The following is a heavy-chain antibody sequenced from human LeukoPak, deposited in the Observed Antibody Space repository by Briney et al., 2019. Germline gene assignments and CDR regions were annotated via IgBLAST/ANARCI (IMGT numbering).Heavy chain of an antibody. CDR2: INSDGSEK. CDR3: ASGGGWVFFN. J-gene: IGHJ4*02. CDR1: GFPFTSHW. V-gene: IGHV3-7*01. Sequence: GGSLRLSCAASGFPFTSHWLSWFRQAPGRGLEWVAHINSDGSEKNYVDSVKGRFTISRDNARNSQFLQMNSLRAEDTAVYYCASGGGWVFFNWGQGTLVTVSS. D-gene: IGHD6-19*01.